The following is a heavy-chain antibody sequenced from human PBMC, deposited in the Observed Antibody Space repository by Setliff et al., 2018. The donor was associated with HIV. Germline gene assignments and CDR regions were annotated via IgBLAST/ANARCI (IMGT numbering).Heavy chain of an antibody. D-gene: IGHD3-9*01. CDR1: GGTFSSYA. Sequence: SVKVSCKASGGTFSSYAISWVRQAPGQGLDWMGRIIPILGTANYAQKFQGRVTITADESTSTAYMELSSLRSEDTAVYYCARRLYDILTGYHDAFDIWGQGTMVTVSS. CDR3: ARRLYDILTGYHDAFDI. J-gene: IGHJ3*02. CDR2: IIPILGTA. V-gene: IGHV1-69*11.